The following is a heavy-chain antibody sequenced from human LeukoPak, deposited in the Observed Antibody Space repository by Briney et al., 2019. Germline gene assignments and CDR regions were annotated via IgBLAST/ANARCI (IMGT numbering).Heavy chain of an antibody. CDR1: GGSFSGYY. J-gene: IGHJ4*02. V-gene: IGHV4-34*01. Sequence: PSETLSLTCAVYGGSFSGYYWSWIRQPPGKGLEWIGEINHSGSTNYKSSLKSRVTISVDTSKNQFSLRLSSVTAADTAEYYCARADYSNYTRYWGQGTLVTVSS. D-gene: IGHD4-11*01. CDR3: ARADYSNYTRY. CDR2: INHSGST.